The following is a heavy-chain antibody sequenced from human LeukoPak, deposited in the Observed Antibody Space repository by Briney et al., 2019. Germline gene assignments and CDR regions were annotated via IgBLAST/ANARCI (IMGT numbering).Heavy chain of an antibody. J-gene: IGHJ5*02. V-gene: IGHV3-49*04. CDR2: IRNKAHGGTT. CDR1: GFPFGDSA. CDR3: TRGRYSYNWFDP. D-gene: IGHD1-26*01. Sequence: PGGSLRLSCTASGFPFGDSAIHWVRQAPGKGLEWVGFIRNKAHGGTTEYAASVKGRFTISRDDSKTISYLQMNSLESDDTAVYYCTRGRYSYNWFDPWGQGTLVTVSS.